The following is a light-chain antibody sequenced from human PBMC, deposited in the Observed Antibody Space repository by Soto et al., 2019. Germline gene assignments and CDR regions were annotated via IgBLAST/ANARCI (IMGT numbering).Light chain of an antibody. CDR1: QSVSSY. CDR3: QQRSNWPIT. Sequence: EIVLTQSPGTLSFSPGERATLSCRASQSVSSYLAGYQQKPGQAPRLLIYDASNRATGIPARFSGSGSGTDFTLTISSLEPEDFAVYYCQQRSNWPITFGQGIRLEIK. CDR2: DAS. J-gene: IGKJ5*01. V-gene: IGKV3-11*01.